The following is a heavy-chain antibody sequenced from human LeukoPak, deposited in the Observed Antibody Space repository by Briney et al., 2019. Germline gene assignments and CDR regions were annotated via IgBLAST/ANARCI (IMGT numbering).Heavy chain of an antibody. Sequence: LETLSLTCTVSGGSISSYYWSWIRQPPGKGLEWIGYIYYSGSTNYNPSLKSRVTISVDTSKNQFSLKLSSVTAADTAVYYCARARQPYYYYGMDVWGQGTTVTVSS. CDR3: ARARQPYYYYGMDV. V-gene: IGHV4-59*01. D-gene: IGHD5-18*01. CDR1: GGSISSYY. CDR2: IYYSGST. J-gene: IGHJ6*02.